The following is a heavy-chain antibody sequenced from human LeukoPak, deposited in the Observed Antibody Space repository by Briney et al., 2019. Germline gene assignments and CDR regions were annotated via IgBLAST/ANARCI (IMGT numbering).Heavy chain of an antibody. D-gene: IGHD6-13*01. J-gene: IGHJ5*02. CDR1: GYTFTGYY. Sequence: GVSVKVSCKASGYTFTGYYMHWVRQAPGQGLEWMGWINPNSGGTHYALKLQGRVTMTRDTSISTAYMEMSRLRSDDTAVYYCARRVRGTPAAGNSYTWFDPWGQGILVTVSS. V-gene: IGHV1-2*02. CDR2: INPNSGGT. CDR3: ARRVRGTPAAGNSYTWFDP.